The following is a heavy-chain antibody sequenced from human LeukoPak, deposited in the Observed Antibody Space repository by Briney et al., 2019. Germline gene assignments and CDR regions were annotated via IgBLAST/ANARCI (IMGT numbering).Heavy chain of an antibody. Sequence: SETLSLTCTVSGGSISSYYWSWIRQPPGKGLEWIGYIYYSGSTNYNPSLKSRVTISVDTSKNQFSLKLSSVTAADTAVYYCARHGGYDYVWGSYRLDYWGQGTLVTVS. CDR2: IYYSGST. CDR1: GGSISSYY. V-gene: IGHV4-59*08. D-gene: IGHD3-16*02. CDR3: ARHGGYDYVWGSYRLDY. J-gene: IGHJ4*02.